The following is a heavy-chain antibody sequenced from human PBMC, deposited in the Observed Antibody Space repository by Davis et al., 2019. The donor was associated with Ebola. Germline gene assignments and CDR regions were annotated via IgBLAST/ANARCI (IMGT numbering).Heavy chain of an antibody. Sequence: GESLKISCAASGFTFSSYSMNWIRQAPGKGLECISYISSSGSSIYYADSVKGRFTISRDNAKHSLYLQMNGLRAEDTAVYYCVRDYGRGWSSFYYYMDVWGKGTTVTVSS. CDR3: VRDYGRGWSSFYYYMDV. V-gene: IGHV3-48*04. D-gene: IGHD3-10*01. J-gene: IGHJ6*03. CDR2: ISSSGSSI. CDR1: GFTFSSYS.